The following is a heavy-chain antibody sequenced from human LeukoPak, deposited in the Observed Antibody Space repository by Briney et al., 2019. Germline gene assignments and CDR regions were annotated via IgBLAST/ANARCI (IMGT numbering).Heavy chain of an antibody. CDR2: INRSGSA. V-gene: IGHV4-34*01. CDR3: ARSSRDYVWGSLTLDY. CDR1: GGSFSGYY. J-gene: IGHJ4*02. Sequence: KSSEALSLTCAVYGGSFSGYYWSWIRQPPGKGLEWIGEINRSGSANYSPSLKSRVTISVDTSKNQFSLKLSSVTAADTAVYYCARSSRDYVWGSLTLDYWGQGTLVTVSS. D-gene: IGHD3-16*01.